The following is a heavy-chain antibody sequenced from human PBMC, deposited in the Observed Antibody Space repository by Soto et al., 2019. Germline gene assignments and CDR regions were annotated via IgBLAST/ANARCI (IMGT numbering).Heavy chain of an antibody. J-gene: IGHJ6*02. CDR3: AKSDTRTWYSGTNYYYYNGMDV. CDR1: GFTFSNYD. Sequence: PGGSLRLSCAASGFTFSNYDMTWVRQAPGRGLEWVSGIFRSGGGTYYADSVKGRFTISRDNSKNTLFLQMNSLRVEDTALYYCAKSDTRTWYSGTNYYYYNGMDVWGQGTTVTVSS. D-gene: IGHD1-1*01. V-gene: IGHV3-23*01. CDR2: IFRSGGGT.